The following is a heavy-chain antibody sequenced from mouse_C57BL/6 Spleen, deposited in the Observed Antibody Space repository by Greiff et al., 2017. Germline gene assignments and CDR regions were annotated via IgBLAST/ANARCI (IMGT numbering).Heavy chain of an antibody. V-gene: IGHV1-61*01. CDR1: GYTFTSYW. D-gene: IGHD1-1*01. Sequence: VQLQQPGAELVRPGSSVKLSCKASGYTFTSYWMDWVKQRTGQGLEWIGNIYPSDSETHYNQKFKDKATLTVDKSSSTAYMQLSSLTSEDSAVYYCARTTPVVDYWGQGTTLTVSS. CDR3: ARTTPVVDY. CDR2: IYPSDSET. J-gene: IGHJ2*01.